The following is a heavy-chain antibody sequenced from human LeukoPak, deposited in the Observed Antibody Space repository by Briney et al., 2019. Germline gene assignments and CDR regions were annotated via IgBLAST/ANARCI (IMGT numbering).Heavy chain of an antibody. CDR1: GGSISSHY. Sequence: SETLSLTCSVSGGSISSHYWSWIRQPPGKGLEWIGEINHSGSTNYNPSLKSRVTISVDTSKNQFSLKLSSVTAADTAVYYCARRGYDFWSGYPNQQTFDYWGQGTLVTVSS. CDR3: ARRGYDFWSGYPNQQTFDY. CDR2: INHSGST. D-gene: IGHD3-3*01. V-gene: IGHV4-34*01. J-gene: IGHJ4*02.